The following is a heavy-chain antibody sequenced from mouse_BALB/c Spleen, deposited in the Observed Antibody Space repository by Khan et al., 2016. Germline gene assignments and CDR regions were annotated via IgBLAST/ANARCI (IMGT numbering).Heavy chain of an antibody. CDR1: GFTFSSYA. V-gene: IGHV5-6-5*01. J-gene: IGHJ2*02. Sequence: QLVESGGGLVKPGGSLKLSCAASGFTFSSYAMSWVRQTPEKRLEWVASISSGGSSFYPDILKDRFTISRDNARNILSLQMSSLRSEDTAMYYCTTKGYYFDYWGQGTSLTVSS. CDR2: ISSGGSS. D-gene: IGHD3-3*01. CDR3: TTKGYYFDY.